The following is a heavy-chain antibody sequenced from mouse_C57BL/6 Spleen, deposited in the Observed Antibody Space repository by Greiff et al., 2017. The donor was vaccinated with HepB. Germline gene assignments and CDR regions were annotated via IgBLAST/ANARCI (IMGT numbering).Heavy chain of an antibody. CDR2: IDPENGDT. CDR3: TTGAYYSNYRGAWFAY. D-gene: IGHD2-5*01. V-gene: IGHV14-4*01. J-gene: IGHJ3*01. CDR1: GFNIKDDY. Sequence: EVKLMGSGAELVRPGASVKLSCTASGFNIKDDYMHWVKQRPEQGLEWIGWIDPENGDTEYASKFQGKATITADTSSNTAYLQLSSLTSEDTAVYYCTTGAYYSNYRGAWFAYWGQGTLVTVSA.